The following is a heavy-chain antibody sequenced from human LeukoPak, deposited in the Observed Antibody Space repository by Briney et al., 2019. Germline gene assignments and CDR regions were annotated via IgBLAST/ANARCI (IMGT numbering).Heavy chain of an antibody. CDR1: GGTFSSYA. J-gene: IGHJ3*02. V-gene: IGHV1-69*01. CDR2: IIPIFGTA. CDR3: ARSDRSSTSCYTDDAFDI. D-gene: IGHD2-2*02. Sequence: ASVKVSCKASGGTFSSYAISWVRQAPGQGLEWMGGIIPIFGTANYAQKFQGRVTITADESTSTAYMELSSLRSEDTAVYYCARSDRSSTSCYTDDAFDIWGQGTMVTVSS.